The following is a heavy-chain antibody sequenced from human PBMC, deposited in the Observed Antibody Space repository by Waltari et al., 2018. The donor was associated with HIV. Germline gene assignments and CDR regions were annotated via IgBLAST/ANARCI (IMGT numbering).Heavy chain of an antibody. V-gene: IGHV1-69*06. J-gene: IGHJ3*02. CDR3: ARERGIAVAAPGAFDI. D-gene: IGHD6-19*01. CDR1: GGNFSSYA. Sequence: QVQLVQSGAEVKKPGSSVKVSCKASGGNFSSYAISWVRQAPGQGLEWMGGIIPIFGTANYAQKFQGRVTITADKSTSTAYMELSSLRSEDTAVYYCARERGIAVAAPGAFDIWGQGTMVTVSS. CDR2: IIPIFGTA.